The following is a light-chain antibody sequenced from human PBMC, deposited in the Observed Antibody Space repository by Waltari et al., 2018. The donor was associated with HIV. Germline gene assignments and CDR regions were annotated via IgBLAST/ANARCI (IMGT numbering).Light chain of an antibody. V-gene: IGLV1-47*01. CDR1: NSNIGSNF. J-gene: IGLJ1*01. Sequence: QSVPTQPPSASGTPGQRVAISCSGSNSNIGSNFVYWYQQLPGTAPKLPIYKDNQRPSGVPERFSASKSGSSSSLAISGLRSEDEAEYYCATWDDILSGYLFGTGTKVTVL. CDR2: KDN. CDR3: ATWDDILSGYL.